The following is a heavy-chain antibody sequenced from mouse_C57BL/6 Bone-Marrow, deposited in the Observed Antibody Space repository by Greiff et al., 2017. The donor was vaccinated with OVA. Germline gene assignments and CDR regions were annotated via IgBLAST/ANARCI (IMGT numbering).Heavy chain of an antibody. Sequence: QVQLQQSGAELARPGASVKLSCKASGYTFTSYGISWVKQRTGQGLEWIGEIYPRSGNTYYNEKFKGKATLTADKSSSTAYMELRSLTSEDAAVYFCEDGNYEFAYWGQGTLVTVSA. CDR2: IYPRSGNT. J-gene: IGHJ3*01. V-gene: IGHV1-81*01. D-gene: IGHD2-1*01. CDR1: GYTFTSYG. CDR3: EDGNYEFAY.